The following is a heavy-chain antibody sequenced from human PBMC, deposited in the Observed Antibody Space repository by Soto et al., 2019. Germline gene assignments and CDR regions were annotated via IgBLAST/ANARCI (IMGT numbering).Heavy chain of an antibody. CDR1: GYTFTGYY. D-gene: IGHD5-18*01. CDR3: ARDLRLYSYGYYYYYGMDV. J-gene: IGHJ6*02. CDR2: INPNSGGT. V-gene: IGHV1-2*04. Sequence: ASVKVSCKASGYTFTGYYMHWVRQAPGQGLEWMGWINPNSGGTNYAQKFQGWVTMTRDTSISTAYMELSRLRSDDTAVYYCARDLRLYSYGYYYYYGMDVWGQGTTVTVSS.